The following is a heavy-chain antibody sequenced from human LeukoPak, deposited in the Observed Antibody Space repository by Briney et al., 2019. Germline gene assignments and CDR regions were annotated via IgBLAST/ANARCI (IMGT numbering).Heavy chain of an antibody. D-gene: IGHD4-11*01. J-gene: IGHJ4*02. V-gene: IGHV4-59*11. CDR2: IYYSGST. Sequence: SETLSLTCTVSGGSISSHCWSWIRQPPGKGLEWIGYIYYSGSTNYNPSLKSRVTVSVDTSKNQFSLKLSSVTAADTAVYYCARVDSTVTTFDYWGQGTLVTVSS. CDR3: ARVDSTVTTFDY. CDR1: GGSISSHC.